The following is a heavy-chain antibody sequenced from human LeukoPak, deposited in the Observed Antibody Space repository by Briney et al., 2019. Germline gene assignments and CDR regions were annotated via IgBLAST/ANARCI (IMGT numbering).Heavy chain of an antibody. CDR1: GYTFTGYY. J-gene: IGHJ4*02. D-gene: IGHD1-26*01. V-gene: IGHV1-2*02. CDR2: INPNSGGT. CDR3: ARDFGIVGARALYYFDY. Sequence: ASVKVSCKASGYTFTGYYMHWVRQAPGQGLEWMGWINPNSGGTNYAQKFQGRVTMTRDTSISTAYMELSRLRSDDTAVYYCARDFGIVGARALYYFDYWGQGTLVTVSS.